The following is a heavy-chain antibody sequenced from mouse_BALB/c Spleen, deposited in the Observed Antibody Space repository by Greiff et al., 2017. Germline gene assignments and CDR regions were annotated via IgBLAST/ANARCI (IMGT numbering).Heavy chain of an antibody. V-gene: IGHV14-4*02. CDR1: GFNIKDYY. J-gene: IGHJ2*01. D-gene: IGHD2-1*01. CDR2: IDPENGDT. CDR3: NANGNYFDY. Sequence: VQLKESGAELVRSGASVKLSCTASGFNIKDYYMHWVKQRPEQGLEWIGWIDPENGDTEYAPKFQGKATMTADTSSNTAYLQLSSLTSEDTAVYYCNANGNYFDYWGQGTTLTVSS.